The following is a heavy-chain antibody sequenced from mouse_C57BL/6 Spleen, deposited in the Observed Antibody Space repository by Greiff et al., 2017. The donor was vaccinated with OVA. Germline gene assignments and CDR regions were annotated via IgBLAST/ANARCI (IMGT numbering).Heavy chain of an antibody. CDR2: ISSGSSTI. J-gene: IGHJ4*01. V-gene: IGHV5-17*01. CDR3: AYYYGSSYDYAMDY. CDR1: GFTFSDYG. Sequence: EVKLMESGGGLVKPGGSLKLSCAASGFTFSDYGMHWVRQAPEKGLEWVAYISSGSSTIYYADTVKGRFTISRDNAKNTLFLQMTSLRSEDTAMYYCAYYYGSSYDYAMDYWGQGTSVTVSS. D-gene: IGHD1-1*01.